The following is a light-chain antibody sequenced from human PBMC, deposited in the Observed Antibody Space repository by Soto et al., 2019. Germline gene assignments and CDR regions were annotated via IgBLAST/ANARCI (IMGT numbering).Light chain of an antibody. CDR3: QQYYRTPLT. Sequence: DIVMTQSPDSLAVSLGERATINCKSSQSVLYSSNNKNYLAWYQQKPGQPPKLLIYSASTRESGVPDRFSGSGSGTDFTLTISSLLAEDVAVYYCQQYYRTPLTFGGGTKVEI. CDR1: QSVLYSSNNKNY. J-gene: IGKJ4*01. CDR2: SAS. V-gene: IGKV4-1*01.